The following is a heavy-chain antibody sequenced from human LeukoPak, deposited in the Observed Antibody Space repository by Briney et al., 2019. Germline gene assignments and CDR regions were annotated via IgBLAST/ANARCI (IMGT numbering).Heavy chain of an antibody. CDR2: INPNSGAT. J-gene: IGHJ5*01. Sequence: ASVKDSVKASGYTFTDYYIHGVRQAPGQGLEWMGWINPNSGATNYAQKFQGRVTMTRDTSISTAYMELSRLRSDDTAVYYCAATEKTRFFDSWGHRNLVTVSS. CDR1: GYTFTDYY. D-gene: IGHD1-1*01. CDR3: AATEKTRFFDS. V-gene: IGHV1-2*02.